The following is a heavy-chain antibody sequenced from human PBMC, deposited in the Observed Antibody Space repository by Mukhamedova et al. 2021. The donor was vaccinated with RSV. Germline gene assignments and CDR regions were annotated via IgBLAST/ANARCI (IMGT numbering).Heavy chain of an antibody. Sequence: GLEWVSTISGSDGSPDYADSVMGRFTVSRDNSKNALYLQMNSLRAEDTAVYFCAKRPTATYTSSSHFFDYWGQGALVTVSS. D-gene: IGHD6-6*01. CDR2: ISGSDGSP. J-gene: IGHJ4*02. V-gene: IGHV3-23*01. CDR3: AKRPTATYTSSSHFFDY.